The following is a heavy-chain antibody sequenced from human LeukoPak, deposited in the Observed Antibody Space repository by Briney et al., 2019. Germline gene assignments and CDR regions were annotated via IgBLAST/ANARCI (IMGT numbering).Heavy chain of an antibody. J-gene: IGHJ5*02. CDR1: GFTFSTYG. CDR3: AKDGPLLWFGPTDA. CDR2: VSSTGSGT. V-gene: IGHV3-23*01. Sequence: TGGSLRLSCVAPGFTFSTYGMSWVRQASGKGLGWVAAVSSTGSGTYYPDSLKGRFIISRDNSQNTVFLQMNSLRPEDTAFYFCAKDGPLLWFGPTDAWGQGILVTVSS. D-gene: IGHD3-10*01.